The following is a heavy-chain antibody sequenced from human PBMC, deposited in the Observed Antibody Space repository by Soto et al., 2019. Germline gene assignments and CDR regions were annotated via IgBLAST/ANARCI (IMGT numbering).Heavy chain of an antibody. CDR3: TTEKLRAKYYDIFLPPDYYYSYGMDV. V-gene: IGHV3-15*01. Sequence: GGSLRLCCASSGCTFGNDGRSLVRQAPGKGLEWVGRIKSKTDGGTTDYAAPVKGRFTISRDDSKNTLYLQMNSLKTEDTAVYYCTTEKLRAKYYDIFLPPDYYYSYGMDVWGHGPPVTVSS. J-gene: IGHJ6*02. CDR2: IKSKTDGGTT. D-gene: IGHD3-9*01. CDR1: GCTFGNDG.